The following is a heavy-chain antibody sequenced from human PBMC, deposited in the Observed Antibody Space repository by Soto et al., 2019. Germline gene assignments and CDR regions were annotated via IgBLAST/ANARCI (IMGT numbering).Heavy chain of an antibody. CDR1: GGSISSGDYY. J-gene: IGHJ5*02. D-gene: IGHD2-8*01. V-gene: IGHV4-30-4*01. CDR2: IYYSGST. CDR3: DRIHGVFMWFDP. Sequence: QVQLQESGPGLVKPSQTLSLTCTVSGGSISSGDYYWSWIRQPPGKGLEWIGYIYYSGSTYYNPSLKSRDTRSVDSAEPHFSLEPSSVTAADPAVYYCDRIHGVFMWFDPWGQGTPVTVCS.